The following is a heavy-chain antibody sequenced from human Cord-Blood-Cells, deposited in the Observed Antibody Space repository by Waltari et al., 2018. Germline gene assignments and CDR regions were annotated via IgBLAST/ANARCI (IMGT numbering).Heavy chain of an antibody. CDR1: GYTFTGYY. CDR2: INPNSGGT. Sequence: QVQLVQSGAEVKKPGASVKVSCKASGYTFTGYYMHWVRQAPGQGLEWMGWINPNSGGTNYAQKCQGRVTMTRDTSISTAYMELSRLRSDDTAVYYCARDRTTGTIKGYDYGGQGTLVTVSS. V-gene: IGHV1-2*02. J-gene: IGHJ4*02. CDR3: ARDRTTGTIKGYDY. D-gene: IGHD1-1*01.